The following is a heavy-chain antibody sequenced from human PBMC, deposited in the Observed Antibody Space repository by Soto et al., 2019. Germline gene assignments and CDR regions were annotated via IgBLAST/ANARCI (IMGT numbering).Heavy chain of an antibody. Sequence: QVQLVQSGAEVKKPGASVKVSCKASGYTFTTYAIHWVRQAPGQRLEWMGWINAGNGNTKFSQKFQGRVTITMYTSASTAYMELSSLRSEDTAVYYCAREAPYLGSGIYGDGMDVWGQGTTVTVSS. CDR2: INAGNGNT. CDR1: GYTFTTYA. D-gene: IGHD3-10*01. V-gene: IGHV1-3*01. J-gene: IGHJ6*02. CDR3: AREAPYLGSGIYGDGMDV.